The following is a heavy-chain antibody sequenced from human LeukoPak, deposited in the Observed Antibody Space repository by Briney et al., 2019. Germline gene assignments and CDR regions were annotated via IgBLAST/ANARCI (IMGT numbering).Heavy chain of an antibody. V-gene: IGHV1-8*01. D-gene: IGHD4-17*01. Sequence: ASVKVSCKASGYTFTDYDINWVRQATGQGLEWMGWMNPNSGNTGYTQKFQGRVTMTRNTSISTAYMELSSLRAEDTALYYCAKAAYGDYVNWFDPWGQGTLVTVSS. CDR1: GYTFTDYD. CDR2: MNPNSGNT. J-gene: IGHJ5*02. CDR3: AKAAYGDYVNWFDP.